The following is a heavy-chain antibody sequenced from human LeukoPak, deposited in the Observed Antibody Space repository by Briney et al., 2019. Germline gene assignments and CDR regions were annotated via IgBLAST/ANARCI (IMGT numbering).Heavy chain of an antibody. CDR3: ARGVGVWGSYRYKGERYFDY. V-gene: IGHV4-34*01. CDR2: INHSGST. CDR1: GGSFSGYY. D-gene: IGHD3-16*02. Sequence: SETLSLTCAVYGGSFSGYYWSWIRQPPGKGLEWIGEINHSGSTNYNPSLKSRVTISVDTSKNQFSLKLSSVTAADTAVYYCARGVGVWGSYRYKGERYFDYWGQGTLVTVSS. J-gene: IGHJ4*02.